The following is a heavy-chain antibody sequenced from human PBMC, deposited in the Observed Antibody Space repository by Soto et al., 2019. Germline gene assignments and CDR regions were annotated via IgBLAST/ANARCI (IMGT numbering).Heavy chain of an antibody. CDR3: AHRDRASGGLFDY. D-gene: IGHD3-10*01. J-gene: IGHJ4*02. Sequence: GSGPTLVNPTQTLTLTCSFSGFSLSTEGVAVGWIRQSPGKALEWLSVIYWDDDQRSSKSLRSRLTIAKDTSKNQVVLTLTNMEPLDTGMYYCAHRDRASGGLFDYWGQGILVTVSS. V-gene: IGHV2-5*02. CDR1: GFSLSTEGVA. CDR2: IYWDDDQ.